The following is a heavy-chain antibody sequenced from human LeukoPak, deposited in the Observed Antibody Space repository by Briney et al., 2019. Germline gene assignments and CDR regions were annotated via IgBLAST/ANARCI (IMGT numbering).Heavy chain of an antibody. J-gene: IGHJ4*02. CDR1: GFTLSTYE. Sequence: GGPLRLSCAASGFTLSTYEMNWVRQAPGKGLEWVSYISSSGSTIYYADSVKGRFTISRDTAKNSLYLQMNSLRAEDTAVYYCAKLGDHSYYYDSSGYYGYWGQGTLVTVSS. V-gene: IGHV3-48*03. CDR3: AKLGDHSYYYDSSGYYGY. CDR2: ISSSGSTI. D-gene: IGHD3-22*01.